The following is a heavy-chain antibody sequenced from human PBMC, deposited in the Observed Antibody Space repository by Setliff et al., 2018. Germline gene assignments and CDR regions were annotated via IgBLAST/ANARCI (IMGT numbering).Heavy chain of an antibody. J-gene: IGHJ4*02. CDR2: PHTSGTT. D-gene: IGHD1-26*01. Sequence: SQTLSLTCAVSGGSITSGSYYWSWIRQPAGEGLEWIGRPHTSGTTVYNPSLKGRVTISADTSTNHFSLKLTSVTAADTAVYYCARDNTIVGATDYWGQGALVTVSS. V-gene: IGHV4-61*02. CDR3: ARDNTIVGATDY. CDR1: GGSITSGSYY.